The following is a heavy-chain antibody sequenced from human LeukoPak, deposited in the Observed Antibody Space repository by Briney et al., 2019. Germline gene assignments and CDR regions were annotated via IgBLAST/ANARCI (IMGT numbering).Heavy chain of an antibody. D-gene: IGHD3-16*02. CDR1: GYTFTSYG. CDR3: ARGRYTSNWYVTYFDS. CDR2: IRLYNGDT. Sequence: ASVRGSFTTSGYTFTSYGIGWVGQAPGQGLEGVGGIRLYNGDTNYAQRFHGRVIMTTDSSSSTAYMDLSGLRSDGTAVYYCARGRYTSNWYVTYFDSWGQGTLVTVSS. J-gene: IGHJ4*02. V-gene: IGHV1-18*01.